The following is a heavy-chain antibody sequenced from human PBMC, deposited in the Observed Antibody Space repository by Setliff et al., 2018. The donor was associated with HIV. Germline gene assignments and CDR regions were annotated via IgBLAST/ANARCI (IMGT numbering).Heavy chain of an antibody. D-gene: IGHD2-2*01. CDR1: GFTLSNYG. CDR2: IRSKAYGGTT. Sequence: GGSLRLSCAASGFTLSNYGMHWVRQAPGKGLEWVGFIRSKAYGGTTEYAASVEGRFTISRVDSKSIAYLQMKSLKTEDTAVYFCTRRRRGYCTSTSCLYYYYMDVWGKGTTVTVSS. V-gene: IGHV3-49*04. CDR3: TRRRRGYCTSTSCLYYYYMDV. J-gene: IGHJ6*03.